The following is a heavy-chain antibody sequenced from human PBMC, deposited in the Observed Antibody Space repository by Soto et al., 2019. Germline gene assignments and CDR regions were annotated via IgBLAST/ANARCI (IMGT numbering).Heavy chain of an antibody. D-gene: IGHD6-19*01. J-gene: IGHJ4*02. CDR3: AKPTVPFGRTAVAGPFDN. V-gene: IGHV3-30*18. CDR2: ISYDGNNK. CDR1: GFTFSSFG. Sequence: TGGSLRLSCAASGFTFSSFGMHWVRQAPGKGLEWVAVISYDGNNKYYADSVKGRFTNSRDNSKNTLYLQMNSLRAEDTAVFYCAKPTVPFGRTAVAGPFDNWGQGTLVTVSS.